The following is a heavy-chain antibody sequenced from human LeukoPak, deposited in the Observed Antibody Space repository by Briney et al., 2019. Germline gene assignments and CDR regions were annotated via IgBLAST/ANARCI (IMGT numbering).Heavy chain of an antibody. CDR2: MYNSEST. D-gene: IGHD4-17*01. V-gene: IGHV4-39*07. J-gene: IGHJ6*03. CDR1: GGSISSSSYF. CDR3: ARELPTVYYYYMDV. Sequence: SETLSLTCTVSGGSISSSSYFWGWIRQPPGKGLEWIGSMYNSESTYYNPSLKNRVTISVDTSKNQFSLKLSSVTAADTAVYYCARELPTVYYYYMDVWGKGTTVTISS.